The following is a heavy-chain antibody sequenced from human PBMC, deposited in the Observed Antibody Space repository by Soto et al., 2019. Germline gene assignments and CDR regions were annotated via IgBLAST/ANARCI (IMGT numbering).Heavy chain of an antibody. CDR3: AREVAAAGTSYLEL. V-gene: IGHV3-74*01. CDR1: GFTFSSYW. D-gene: IGHD6-13*01. CDR2: IGYDGSTT. J-gene: IGHJ2*01. Sequence: EVQLVESGGGLVQPGGSLRLSCAASGFTFSSYWMHWVRQAPGKGLVWVSRIGYDGSTTTYADSVKGRFTVSRDNAKNIVCQQMTRLRAAVTGVYFGAREVAAAGTSYLELWGRGTLVTVS.